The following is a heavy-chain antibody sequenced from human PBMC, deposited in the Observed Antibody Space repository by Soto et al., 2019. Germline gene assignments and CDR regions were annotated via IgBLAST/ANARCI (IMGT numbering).Heavy chain of an antibody. Sequence: GGSLRLSCIVPGFTFSSYNMNWVRQAPGKGLEWVTYISGSGSTIYYADSVKGRFTISRDNVKNSLYLQMNSLRDEDTAVYYCARSKYIDYWGKGTRVTVPS. CDR3: ARSKYIDY. CDR2: ISGSGSTI. CDR1: GFTFSSYN. J-gene: IGHJ4*02. D-gene: IGHD4-4*01. V-gene: IGHV3-48*02.